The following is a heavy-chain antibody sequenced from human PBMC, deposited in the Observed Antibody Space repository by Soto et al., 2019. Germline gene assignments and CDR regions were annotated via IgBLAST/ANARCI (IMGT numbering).Heavy chain of an antibody. D-gene: IGHD3-3*01. CDR3: ARLYADFWSGSP. V-gene: IGHV3-7*01. CDR1: GFTFSSYW. CDR2: IKQDGSEE. Sequence: EVQLVESGGNLVQPGGSLRLSCAASGFTFSSYWMSWVRQAPGKGLEWVANIKQDGSEEYYLDSVEGRFAISRDNAKNSLYLQMNSLRAEDTAVYYCARLYADFWSGSPWGQGTLVTVSS. J-gene: IGHJ5*02.